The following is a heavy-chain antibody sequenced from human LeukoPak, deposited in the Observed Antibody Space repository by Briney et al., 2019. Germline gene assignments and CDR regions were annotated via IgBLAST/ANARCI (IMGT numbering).Heavy chain of an antibody. CDR2: ISYDGSNE. CDR1: GFTFSSYG. V-gene: IGHV3-30*18. D-gene: IGHD3-22*01. CDR3: AKDPPGRYDSSGYYPNNVDY. Sequence: GGSLRLSCAASGFTFSSYGMHWVRQAPGKGLEWVAVISYDGSNEYYADSVKGRFTISRDNSKNTLYLQMNSLRAEDTAVYYCAKDPPGRYDSSGYYPNNVDYWGQGTLVTVSS. J-gene: IGHJ4*02.